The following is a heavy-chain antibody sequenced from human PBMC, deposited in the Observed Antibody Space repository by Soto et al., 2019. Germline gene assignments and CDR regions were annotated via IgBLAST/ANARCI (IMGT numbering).Heavy chain of an antibody. V-gene: IGHV3-23*01. CDR3: AKDGLGFGELPYSDY. J-gene: IGHJ4*02. Sequence: EVQLLESGGGLVQPGGSLRLSCAASEFTFSSCARSWVRQAPGKGLEWVSAISGSGGSTYYADSVKGRFTISRDNSKNTLYLQMNSLRAEDTAVYYCAKDGLGFGELPYSDYWGQGTLVTVSS. D-gene: IGHD3-10*01. CDR2: ISGSGGST. CDR1: EFTFSSCA.